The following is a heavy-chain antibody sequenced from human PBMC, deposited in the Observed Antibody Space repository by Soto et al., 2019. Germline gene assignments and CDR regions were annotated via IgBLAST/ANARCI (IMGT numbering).Heavy chain of an antibody. CDR1: GGSISSGGYY. V-gene: IGHV4-31*03. J-gene: IGHJ3*02. D-gene: IGHD6-19*01. CDR2: ISYSGST. CDR3: ARGRSSGWNDAFDI. Sequence: QVQLQELGPGLVKPSQTLSLTCTVSGGSISSGGYYWSWIRQHPGKGLEWIGYISYSGSTYYNPSLKSRVTISVDTSKNQFSLKLSSVTAAGTAVYYCARGRSSGWNDAFDIWGQGTMVTVSS.